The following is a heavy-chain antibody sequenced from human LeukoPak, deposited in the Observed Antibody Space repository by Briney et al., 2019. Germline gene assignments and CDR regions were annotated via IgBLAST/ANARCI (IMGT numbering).Heavy chain of an antibody. CDR3: ARATSANEYSYGFHFDY. Sequence: ASVKVSCKASGTTFRSYAINWVRQAPGQGLEWMGAIIPSFGTVKYAQKFQGRVTMTADESTSTAYMAMSYLRSDDTAVYFCARATSANEYSYGFHFDYWGQGALVTVSS. CDR1: GTTFRSYA. D-gene: IGHD5-18*01. J-gene: IGHJ4*02. V-gene: IGHV1-69*01. CDR2: IIPSFGTV.